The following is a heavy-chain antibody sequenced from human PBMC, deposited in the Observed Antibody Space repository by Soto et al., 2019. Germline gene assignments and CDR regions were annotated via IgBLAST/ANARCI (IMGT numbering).Heavy chain of an antibody. CDR2: IIPIFGTA. V-gene: IGHV1-69*01. D-gene: IGHD3-22*01. CDR1: GGTFSSYA. Sequence: QVQLVQSGAEVKKPGSSVKVSCKASGGTFSSYAISWVRQAPGQGLEWMGGIIPIFGTANYAQKFQGRVTINADESTSTAYMEVSSLRSEDTDVYYCARGGGDYYDSSGYYHFDYWGQGTLVTVSS. J-gene: IGHJ4*02. CDR3: ARGGGDYYDSSGYYHFDY.